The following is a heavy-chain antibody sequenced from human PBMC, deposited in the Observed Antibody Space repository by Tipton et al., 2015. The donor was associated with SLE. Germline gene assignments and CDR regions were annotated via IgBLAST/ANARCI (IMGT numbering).Heavy chain of an antibody. V-gene: IGHV4-38-2*02. CDR1: NFSINSGYY. J-gene: IGHJ3*02. CDR3: ATAGGSGSNDAFDI. D-gene: IGHD3-10*01. CDR2: IYHSGSA. Sequence: TLSLTCTVSNFSINSGYYWGWIRQPPGKGLEWIGSIYHSGSAYYNPSLKSRVTISVDTSKNQFSLNLTSVTAADTAVYYCATAGGSGSNDAFDIWGQGTMVTVSS.